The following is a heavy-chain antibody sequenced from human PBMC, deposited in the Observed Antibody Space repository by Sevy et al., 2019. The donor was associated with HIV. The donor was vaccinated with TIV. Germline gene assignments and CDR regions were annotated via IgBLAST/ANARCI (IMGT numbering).Heavy chain of an antibody. CDR2: ISGLSNYI. D-gene: IGHD3-10*01. Sequence: GGSLRLSCAASGFTFSSYNMNWVRQAPGKRLEWVSSISGLSNYIYYADSMKGRFTISRDNAKNTLNLQMNSLRGDDTAVYFCARGPPDGSYDYFDSWGQGILVTVSS. J-gene: IGHJ4*02. CDR1: GFTFSSYN. V-gene: IGHV3-21*06. CDR3: ARGPPDGSYDYFDS.